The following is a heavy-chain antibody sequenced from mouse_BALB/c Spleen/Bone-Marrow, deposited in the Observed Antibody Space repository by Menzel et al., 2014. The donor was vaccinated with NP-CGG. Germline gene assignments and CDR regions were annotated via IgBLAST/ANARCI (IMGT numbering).Heavy chain of an antibody. CDR2: IYPGDGDT. CDR3: ARCDGYSYYFDY. J-gene: IGHJ2*01. D-gene: IGHD2-3*01. V-gene: IGHV1-80*01. CDR1: GYAFSNYW. Sequence: QVQLQQSGADLVRPGSSVKISCKASGYAFSNYWMNWVKQRPGQGLEWIGQIYPGDGDTNYNGKFKGKATLTADKSSSTAYMQLSSLTSEDSAVYFCARCDGYSYYFDYWGQGTTLPVSS.